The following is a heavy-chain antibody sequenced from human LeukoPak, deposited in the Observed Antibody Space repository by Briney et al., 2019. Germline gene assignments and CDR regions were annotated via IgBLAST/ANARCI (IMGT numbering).Heavy chain of an antibody. CDR1: GFTFSSYT. Sequence: GGSLRLSCAASGFTFSSYTMNWVRQAPGKGLEWVSSISTSSSYIYYADSVKGRFTISRHNAKNTLYLQMNSLRAEDTAVYYCARAHYYDSSGLDFWGQGTLVTVSS. V-gene: IGHV3-21*01. D-gene: IGHD3-22*01. CDR2: ISTSSSYI. J-gene: IGHJ4*02. CDR3: ARAHYYDSSGLDF.